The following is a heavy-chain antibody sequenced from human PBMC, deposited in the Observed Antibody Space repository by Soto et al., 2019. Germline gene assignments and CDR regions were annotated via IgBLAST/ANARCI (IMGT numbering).Heavy chain of an antibody. V-gene: IGHV1-2*02. D-gene: IGHD3-3*01. CDR2: INPNSGGT. CDR1: GYTFTGYY. Sequence: ASVKVSCKASGYTFTGYYMHWVRQAPGQGLEWMGWINPNSGGTNYAQKFQGRVTMTRDTSISTAYMELSRLRSDDTAVYYRARAPSMGDFWSGYYYYYGMDVWGQGTTVTVSS. CDR3: ARAPSMGDFWSGYYYYYGMDV. J-gene: IGHJ6*02.